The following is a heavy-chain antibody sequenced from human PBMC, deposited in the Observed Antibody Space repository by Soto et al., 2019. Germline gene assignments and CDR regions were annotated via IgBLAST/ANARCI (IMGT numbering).Heavy chain of an antibody. Sequence: EVQLLESGGGLVQPGGSLRLSCAASGLTFRSYAMSWVRQAPGKGLEWVSVISGSGGSTYYADSVKGRFTISRDNSKNTLYLQMNSLRAEDTAVYYCAKRGSGSQFDYWGQGTLVTVSS. CDR1: GLTFRSYA. CDR2: ISGSGGST. CDR3: AKRGSGSQFDY. D-gene: IGHD1-26*01. V-gene: IGHV3-23*01. J-gene: IGHJ4*02.